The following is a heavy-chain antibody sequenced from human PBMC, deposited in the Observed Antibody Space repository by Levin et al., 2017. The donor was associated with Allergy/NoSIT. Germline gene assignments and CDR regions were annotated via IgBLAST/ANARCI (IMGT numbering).Heavy chain of an antibody. CDR1: GASISHGYYY. D-gene: IGHD5-18*01. Sequence: PSETLSLTCSVPGASISHGYYYWSWIRQRPGKGLEWIGYIFSSGSTYYDPSLKSRVIISLDTSKNQFSLTLGSVTAADTAVYYCAMAPDSSYGWYSDLWGRGTLVTVSS. CDR2: IFSSGST. J-gene: IGHJ2*01. V-gene: IGHV4-31*03. CDR3: AMAPDSSYGWYSDL.